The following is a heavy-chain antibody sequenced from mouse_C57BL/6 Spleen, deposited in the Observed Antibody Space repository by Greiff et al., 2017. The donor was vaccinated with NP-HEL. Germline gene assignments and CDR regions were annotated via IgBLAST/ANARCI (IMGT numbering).Heavy chain of an antibody. Sequence: EVQLVESGEGLVKPGGSLKLSCAASGFTFSSYAMSWVRQTPEKRLEWVAYISSGGDYIYYADTVKGRFTISRDNARNTLYLQMSSLKSEDTAMYYCTRGSYDYGESFRFAYWGQGTLVTVSA. D-gene: IGHD2-4*01. J-gene: IGHJ3*01. CDR3: TRGSYDYGESFRFAY. CDR2: ISSGGDYI. CDR1: GFTFSSYA. V-gene: IGHV5-9-1*02.